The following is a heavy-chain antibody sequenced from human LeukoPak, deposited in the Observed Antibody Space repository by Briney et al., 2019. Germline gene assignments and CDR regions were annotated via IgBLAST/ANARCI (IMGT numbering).Heavy chain of an antibody. D-gene: IGHD6-19*01. J-gene: IGHJ6*03. CDR3: ARDPRYSSGWYGSYYYYMDV. Sequence: ASVKVSCKGSGYTFVNYGINWVRQAPGQGLEWMGWISTYNGNTVHAEKFQDRLTMTTDTSTTTGYMELKSLTFDDTAVYYCARDPRYSSGWYGSYYYYMDVWGKGTTVTVSS. CDR1: GYTFVNYG. V-gene: IGHV1-18*01. CDR2: ISTYNGNT.